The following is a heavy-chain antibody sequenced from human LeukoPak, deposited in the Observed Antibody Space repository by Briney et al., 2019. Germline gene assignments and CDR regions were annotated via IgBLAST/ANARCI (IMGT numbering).Heavy chain of an antibody. Sequence: GGSLRLSCVTSGFTFSTFAMSWVRQAPGKGLEWVSTLIASGGDTYYADSVKGRFTISRGTSKNTLYLQMNSLRAEDTAVYYCAKAWAAAGTFDSWGQGTLVTVSS. D-gene: IGHD6-13*01. V-gene: IGHV3-23*01. CDR3: AKAWAAAGTFDS. J-gene: IGHJ4*02. CDR1: GFTFSTFA. CDR2: LIASGGDT.